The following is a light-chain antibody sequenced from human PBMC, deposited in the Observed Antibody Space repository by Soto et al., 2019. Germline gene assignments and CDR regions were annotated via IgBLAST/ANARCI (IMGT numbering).Light chain of an antibody. Sequence: QSVLTQPASVSGSPGQSITISCTGTSSDVGSYNLVSWYQQQPSKAPKLMIYDVSKRPSGVSHRFSGSKSGNTASLTIAGLQGEDEADYYCCSYAGSSTWVFGGGTKLTVL. CDR3: CSYAGSSTWV. CDR2: DVS. CDR1: SSDVGSYNL. V-gene: IGLV2-23*02. J-gene: IGLJ3*02.